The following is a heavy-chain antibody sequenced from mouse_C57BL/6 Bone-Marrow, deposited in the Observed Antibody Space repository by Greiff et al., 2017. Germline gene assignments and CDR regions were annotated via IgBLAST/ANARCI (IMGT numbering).Heavy chain of an antibody. J-gene: IGHJ1*03. CDR1: GYSITSDY. CDR2: ISYSGST. Sequence: DVQLVESGPGLAKPSQTLSLTCSVTGYSITSDYWNWIRKFPGNKLEYMGYISYSGSTYYNPSLKSRISITRDTSKNQYYLQLNSVTTEDTATYYCARYSYGNYWYFDVWGTGTTVTVSS. CDR3: ARYSYGNYWYFDV. D-gene: IGHD2-1*01. V-gene: IGHV3-8*01.